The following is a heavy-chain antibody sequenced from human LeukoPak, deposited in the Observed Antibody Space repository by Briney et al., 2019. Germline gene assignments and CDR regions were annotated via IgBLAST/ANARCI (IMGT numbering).Heavy chain of an antibody. D-gene: IGHD6-13*01. CDR1: GFTFSSYA. Sequence: GGSLRLSCAASGFTFSSYAMSWVRQAPGKGLEWVSASSGSGGSTYYADSVKGRFTISRDNSKNTLYLQMNSLRAEDTAVYYCAKSYSSSWYYFDYWGQGTLVTVSS. V-gene: IGHV3-23*01. CDR3: AKSYSSSWYYFDY. J-gene: IGHJ4*02. CDR2: SSGSGGST.